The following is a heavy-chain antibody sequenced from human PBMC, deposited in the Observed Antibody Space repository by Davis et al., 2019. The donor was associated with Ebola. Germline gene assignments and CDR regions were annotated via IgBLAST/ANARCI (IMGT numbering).Heavy chain of an antibody. Sequence: SETLSLTCAVYGGSFSGYYWSWIRQPPGKGLEWIGEINHSGSTNYNPSLKSRVTISVDTSKNQFSLKLRSEDTAVYYCARLVPGYGLYYYGMDVWGQGTTVTVSS. CDR2: INHSGST. CDR1: GGSFSGYY. CDR3: ARLVPGYGLYYYGMDV. J-gene: IGHJ6*02. D-gene: IGHD5-18*01. V-gene: IGHV4-34*01.